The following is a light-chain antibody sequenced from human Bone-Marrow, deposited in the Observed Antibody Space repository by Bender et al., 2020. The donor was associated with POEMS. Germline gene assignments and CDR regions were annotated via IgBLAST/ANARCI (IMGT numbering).Light chain of an antibody. V-gene: IGLV2-23*02. J-gene: IGLJ1*01. CDR2: EVT. CDR3: CSYSISGTL. CDR1: NSDIGNFNL. Sequence: QSALTQPASVSGSPGQSVTISCSGTNSDIGNFNLVSWYQQHPGKAPKLIIYEVTRRPSGISNRFSASKSGSTASLTISGLEADDEADYYCCSYSISGTLFGTGTMLTVL.